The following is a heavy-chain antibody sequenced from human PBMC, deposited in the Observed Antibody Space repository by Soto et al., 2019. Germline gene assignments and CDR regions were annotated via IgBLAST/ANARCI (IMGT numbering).Heavy chain of an antibody. CDR3: ARRSYYDSSGYVRYFDY. CDR1: GFTCSSYA. J-gene: IGHJ4*02. D-gene: IGHD3-22*01. Sequence: GGSLRLSCAASGFTCSSYAMSWVRQAPGKGLEWVSAISGSGGSTYYAASVKCGFTISRDNSKNTLYLQMNSLRAEDTAVYYCARRSYYDSSGYVRYFDYWGQGTLVTVSS. V-gene: IGHV3-23*01. CDR2: ISGSGGST.